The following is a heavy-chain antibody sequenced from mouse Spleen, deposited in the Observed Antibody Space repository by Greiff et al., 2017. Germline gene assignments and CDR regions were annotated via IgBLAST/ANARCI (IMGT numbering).Heavy chain of an antibody. D-gene: IGHD2-10*01. CDR3: AREGTYYGNYVYAMDY. V-gene: IGHV1-4*01. CDR1: GYTFTSYT. Sequence: VKLMESGAELARPGASVKMSCKASGYTFTSYTMHWVKQRPGQGLEWIGYINPSSGYTKYNQKFKDKATLTADKSSSTAYMQLSSLTSEDSAVYYCAREGTYYGNYVYAMDYWGQGTSVTVSS. CDR2: INPSSGYT. J-gene: IGHJ4*01.